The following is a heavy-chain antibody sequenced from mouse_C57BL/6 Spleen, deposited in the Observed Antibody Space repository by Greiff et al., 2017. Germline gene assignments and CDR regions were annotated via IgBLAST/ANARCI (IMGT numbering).Heavy chain of an antibody. CDR1: GYTFTDYE. CDR3: TRSGSSYIYNAMDN. CDR2: IDPETGGT. V-gene: IGHV1-15*01. J-gene: IGHJ4*01. D-gene: IGHD1-1*01. Sequence: QVQLQQSGAELVRPGASVTLSCKASGYTFTDYEMHWVKQTPVHGLEWIGAIDPETGGTAYNQKFKGKAILTADKSSSTAYMELRSLTSEDSAVYYCTRSGSSYIYNAMDNWGQGTSVTVSS.